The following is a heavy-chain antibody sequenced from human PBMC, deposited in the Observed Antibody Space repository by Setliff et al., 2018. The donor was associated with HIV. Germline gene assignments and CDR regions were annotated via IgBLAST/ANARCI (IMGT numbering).Heavy chain of an antibody. Sequence: SETLSLTCTVSGDSVRGYYWSWIRQPPGKGLEWMGYVFYTGFAAYNPSLKSRLTISVDTSKSQFSLRLTSVTAADTAIYYCARQVSIPGVAITPVDYWGQGALVTVSS. CDR1: GDSVRGYY. D-gene: IGHD5-12*01. CDR2: VFYTGFA. J-gene: IGHJ4*02. CDR3: ARQVSIPGVAITPVDY. V-gene: IGHV4-59*08.